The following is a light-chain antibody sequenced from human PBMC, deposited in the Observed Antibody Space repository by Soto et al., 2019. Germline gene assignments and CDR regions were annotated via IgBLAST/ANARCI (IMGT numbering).Light chain of an antibody. V-gene: IGKV3-11*01. CDR3: QQGSNWPPLT. CDR2: DAS. CDR1: QSVSIF. J-gene: IGKJ4*01. Sequence: EIVLTQSPATLSLSPGERATLSCRASQSVSIFLAWYQQKPGQAPRLLIYDASHRATGIPARFSGSRSGADLTLTISSLEPEDYAVYYCQQGSNWPPLTFGGGTKVEIK.